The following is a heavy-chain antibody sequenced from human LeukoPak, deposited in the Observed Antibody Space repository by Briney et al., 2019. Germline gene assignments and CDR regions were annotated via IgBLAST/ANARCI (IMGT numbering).Heavy chain of an antibody. CDR1: GGSISSGDYY. CDR3: ARDPGRTYYYDSSGFDY. V-gene: IGHV4-30-4*01. Sequence: SETLSLTCTVSGGSISSGDYYWSWIRQPPGKGPEWIGYIYYSGSTYYNPSLKSRVTISVDTSKNQFSLKLSSVTAADTAVYYCARDPGRTYYYDSSGFDYWGQGTLVTVSS. CDR2: IYYSGST. D-gene: IGHD3-22*01. J-gene: IGHJ4*02.